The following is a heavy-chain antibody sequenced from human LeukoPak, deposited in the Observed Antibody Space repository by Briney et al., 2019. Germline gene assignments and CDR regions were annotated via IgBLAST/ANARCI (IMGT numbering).Heavy chain of an antibody. J-gene: IGHJ4*02. CDR3: ARVKSGYSYKTPFDY. CDR1: GFTFGSYG. V-gene: IGHV3-21*04. CDR2: ISSSSSYI. Sequence: PGGSLRLSCAASGFTFGSYGMNWVRQAPGKGLEWVSSISSSSSYIYYADSVKGRFTISRDNAKNSLYLQMNSLRAEDTALYYCARVKSGYSYKTPFDYWGQGTLVTVSS. D-gene: IGHD5-18*01.